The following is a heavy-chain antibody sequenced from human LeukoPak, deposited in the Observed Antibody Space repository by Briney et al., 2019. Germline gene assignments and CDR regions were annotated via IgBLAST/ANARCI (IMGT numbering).Heavy chain of an antibody. J-gene: IGHJ6*01. CDR1: GLTVSSNH. CDR2: IYSGGST. CDR3: ARDPSSFGLDV. Sequence: PGGSLRLSCAASGLTVSSNHMSWVRQAPGTGLEWVSVIYSGGSTYYADSVKGRFTISRDNAKNTLYLQMNGLRAEDTAVYYCARDPSSFGLDVWGQGTTVTVSS. V-gene: IGHV3-66*01. D-gene: IGHD6-6*01.